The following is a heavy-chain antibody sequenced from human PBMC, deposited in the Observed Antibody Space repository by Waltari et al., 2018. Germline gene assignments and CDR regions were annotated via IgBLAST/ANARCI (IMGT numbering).Heavy chain of an antibody. V-gene: IGHV3-74*01. Sequence: EVQLVESGGGVVQPGGSLRLSCDASGFTFGSYWMNWVRQPPGKGLVWLSRVNNDGSGTIYADSVKGRFTISRDNGKNTLYLQMNSLRAEDTGVYYCARVAPNWSVDLWGRGTLVTVSS. CDR3: ARVAPNWSVDL. CDR2: VNNDGSGT. CDR1: GFTFGSYW. J-gene: IGHJ2*01.